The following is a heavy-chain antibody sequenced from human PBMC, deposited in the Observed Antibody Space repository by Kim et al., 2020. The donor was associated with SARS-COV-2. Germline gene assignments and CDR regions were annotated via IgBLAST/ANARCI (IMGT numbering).Heavy chain of an antibody. D-gene: IGHD6-19*01. Sequence: PSLKSRVTISVDTSKNQFSLKLSSVTAADTAVYYCARREPGYSSGWSFDYWGQGTLVTVSS. J-gene: IGHJ4*02. CDR3: ARREPGYSSGWSFDY. V-gene: IGHV4-59*08.